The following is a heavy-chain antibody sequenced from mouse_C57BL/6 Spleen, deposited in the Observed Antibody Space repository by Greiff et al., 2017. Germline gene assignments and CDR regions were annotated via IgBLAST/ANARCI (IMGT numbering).Heavy chain of an antibody. CDR2: FYPGSGSI. CDR1: GYTFTEYT. J-gene: IGHJ3*01. D-gene: IGHD2-4*01. CDR3: ARHGIYYDYDDDDGAWFAY. Sequence: QVQLQQSGAELVKPGASVKLSCKASGYTFTEYTIHWVKQRSGQGLEWIGWFYPGSGSIKYNEKFKDKATLTADKSSSTVYLELSSLTSEDSAVYFCARHGIYYDYDDDDGAWFAYWGERTLVTVSA. V-gene: IGHV1-62-2*01.